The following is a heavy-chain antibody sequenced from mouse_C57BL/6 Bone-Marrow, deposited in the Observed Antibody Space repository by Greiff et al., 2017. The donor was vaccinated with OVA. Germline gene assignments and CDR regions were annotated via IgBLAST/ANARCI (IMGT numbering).Heavy chain of an antibody. V-gene: IGHV5-12*01. J-gene: IGHJ2*01. Sequence: EVNLVESGGGLVQPGGSLKLSCAASGFTFSDYYMYWVRQTPEQRLEWVAYISNGGGSTYYPDTVKGRFTISRDNAKNTLYLQMSRLKSEDTAMYYCARFYYGSSYGDYFDYWGQGTTLTVSS. CDR2: ISNGGGST. D-gene: IGHD1-1*01. CDR1: GFTFSDYY. CDR3: ARFYYGSSYGDYFDY.